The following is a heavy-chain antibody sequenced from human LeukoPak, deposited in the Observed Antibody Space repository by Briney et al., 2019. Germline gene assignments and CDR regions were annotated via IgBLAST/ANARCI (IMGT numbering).Heavy chain of an antibody. CDR1: GYSFTNYG. J-gene: IGHJ6*02. Sequence: ASVKVSCKASGYSFTNYGISWVRQAPGRGLEWMGWISTYNGNTNYAQKFQGRVTMTTDTATSTAYMELRSLRSDDTAVYYCASGSADQWYYYGLDVWGQGTTVTVSS. CDR3: ASGSADQWYYYGLDV. D-gene: IGHD6-13*01. CDR2: ISTYNGNT. V-gene: IGHV1-18*01.